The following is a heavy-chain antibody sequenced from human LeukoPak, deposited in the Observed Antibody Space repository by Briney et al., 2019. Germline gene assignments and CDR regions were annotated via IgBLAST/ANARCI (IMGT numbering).Heavy chain of an antibody. V-gene: IGHV4-39*07. CDR2: IYYSGST. D-gene: IGHD3-9*01. J-gene: IGHJ3*02. CDR3: ARGSSGLTGPITFDI. Sequence: SETLSLTCTVSGGSISSSSYYWGWIRQPPGKGLEWIGSIYYSGSTYYNPSLKSRVTISVDTSKNQFSLKLSSVTAADTAVYYCARGSSGLTGPITFDIWGQGTMVTVSS. CDR1: GGSISSSSYY.